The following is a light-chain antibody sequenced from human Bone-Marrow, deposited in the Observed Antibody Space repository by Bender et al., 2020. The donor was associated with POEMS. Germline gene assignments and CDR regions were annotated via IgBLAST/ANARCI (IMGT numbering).Light chain of an antibody. CDR2: LNSDGSH. Sequence: QLVLTQSPSASASLGASVKLTCTLSSGHSSNAIAWHQQKPEEGPRVLMRLNSDGSHNKGDGIPDRFSGSSSGAERYLTISSLQSEDEADYYCQTWGAGIRVFGGGTKLTVL. V-gene: IGLV4-69*01. CDR1: SGHSSNA. CDR3: QTWGAGIRV. J-gene: IGLJ3*02.